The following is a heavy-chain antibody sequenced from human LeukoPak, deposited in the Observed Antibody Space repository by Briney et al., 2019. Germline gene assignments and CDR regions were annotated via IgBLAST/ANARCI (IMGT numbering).Heavy chain of an antibody. Sequence: ASVKVSCKASGYTFTSYAMHWVRQAPGQRLEWMGWINAGNGNKKYSQKFQGRVTITRDTSASTAYMELSSLRSEDTAVYYCARGDTAMDEFDYWGQGTLVTVSS. V-gene: IGHV1-3*01. J-gene: IGHJ4*02. CDR3: ARGDTAMDEFDY. CDR1: GYTFTSYA. D-gene: IGHD5-18*01. CDR2: INAGNGNK.